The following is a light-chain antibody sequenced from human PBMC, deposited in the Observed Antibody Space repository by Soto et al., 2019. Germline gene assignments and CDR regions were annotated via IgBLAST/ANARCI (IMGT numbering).Light chain of an antibody. CDR3: QQYNSYSPYT. J-gene: IGKJ2*01. Sequence: DIQMTQSPSTLSASVGDRVTITCRASQSISSGLAWYQQKPGKAPKLLIYDASSLESGVPSRFSGSGSGTEFTLTISSLQPDDFATYYCQQYNSYSPYTFGQGAKVDIK. CDR2: DAS. CDR1: QSISSG. V-gene: IGKV1-5*01.